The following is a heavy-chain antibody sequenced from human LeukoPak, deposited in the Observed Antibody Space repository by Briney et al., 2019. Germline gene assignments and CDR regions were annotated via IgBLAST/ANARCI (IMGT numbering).Heavy chain of an antibody. J-gene: IGHJ4*02. Sequence: GGSLRLSCAASGFIFSKAWMAWVRQAPGKGLEWVGHIKTEAEDGTTDYAAPVKGRFTISRDDAKSTLYLQMNSLNTEDTAVYFCASALNLVLGELLGYWGQGTLVTVSS. CDR1: GFIFSKAW. D-gene: IGHD3-16*01. CDR2: IKTEAEDGTT. CDR3: ASALNLVLGELLGY. V-gene: IGHV3-15*01.